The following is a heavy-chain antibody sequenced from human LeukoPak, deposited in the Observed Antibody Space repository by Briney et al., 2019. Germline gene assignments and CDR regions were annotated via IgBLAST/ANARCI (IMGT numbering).Heavy chain of an antibody. D-gene: IGHD3-22*01. CDR1: GFTFSSYA. Sequence: GGSLRLSCVASGFTFSSYAMSWVRQAPGKGLEWVSAISGSGGSTYYADSVKGRFTISRDNSKNTLYLQMNSLRAEDTAVYYCAKGFRYDSSGYYYKDSFDYWGQGTLVTASS. CDR3: AKGFRYDSSGYYYKDSFDY. V-gene: IGHV3-23*01. CDR2: ISGSGGST. J-gene: IGHJ4*02.